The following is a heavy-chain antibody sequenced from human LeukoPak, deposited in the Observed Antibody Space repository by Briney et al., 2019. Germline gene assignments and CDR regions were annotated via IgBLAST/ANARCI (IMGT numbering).Heavy chain of an antibody. V-gene: IGHV3-43*02. Sequence: GGSLRLSCAASGFTFDDYAMHWVRQAPGKGLEWVSLISGDGGSTYYADSVKGRFTISRDNSKNSLYLQMNSLRSEDTAVYYCARVAGPAAILFWFDPWGQGTLVTVSS. CDR2: ISGDGGST. CDR3: ARVAGPAAILFWFDP. D-gene: IGHD2-2*02. CDR1: GFTFDDYA. J-gene: IGHJ5*02.